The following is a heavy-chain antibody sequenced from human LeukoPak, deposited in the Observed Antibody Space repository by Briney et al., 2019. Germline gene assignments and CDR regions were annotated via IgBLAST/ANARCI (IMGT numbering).Heavy chain of an antibody. D-gene: IGHD3-22*01. CDR3: ARVSDRSSYFYDLDY. V-gene: IGHV4-59*01. CDR2: IHYSGST. Sequence: SETLSLTCTVSGGSISSYYWSWIRQPPGKGLEWIRCIHYSGSTNYNPSLKSRLTISVDTSKNQFSLKLSSVTAADTAVYYCARVSDRSSYFYDLDYWGQGTLVTVSS. CDR1: GGSISSYY. J-gene: IGHJ4*02.